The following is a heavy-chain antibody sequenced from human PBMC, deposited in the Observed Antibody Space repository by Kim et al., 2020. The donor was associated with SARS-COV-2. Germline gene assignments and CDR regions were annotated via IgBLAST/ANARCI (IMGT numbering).Heavy chain of an antibody. D-gene: IGHD2-15*01. J-gene: IGHJ5*02. CDR1: GGSISSSSYY. Sequence: SETLSLTCTVSGGSISSSSYYWGWIRQPPGKGLEWIGSIYYSGSTYYNPSLKSRVTISVDTSKNQFSLKLSSVTAADTAVYYCARRGRFCSGGSCYLGWFDPWGQGTLVTVSS. CDR2: IYYSGST. CDR3: ARRGRFCSGGSCYLGWFDP. V-gene: IGHV4-39*01.